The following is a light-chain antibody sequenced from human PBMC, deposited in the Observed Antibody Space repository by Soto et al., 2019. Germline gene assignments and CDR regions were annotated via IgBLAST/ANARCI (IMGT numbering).Light chain of an antibody. CDR2: GAS. Sequence: EVVMTQSPATVSVFPGEGVTLSCRASQTISTDLAWYQQKPGQAPRLLIYGASTRATGVSDRFSGGGSGTEFTLTISSLRSEDFAFYYCQQNNKWPPVTFGGGTKVEIK. V-gene: IGKV3-15*01. J-gene: IGKJ4*01. CDR3: QQNNKWPPVT. CDR1: QTISTD.